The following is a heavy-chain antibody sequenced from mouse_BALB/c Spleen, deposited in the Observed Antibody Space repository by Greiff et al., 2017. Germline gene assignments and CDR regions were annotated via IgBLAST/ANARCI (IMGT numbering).Heavy chain of an antibody. Sequence: VQLVESGPGLVAPSQSLSITCTVSGFSLTGYGVNWVRQPPGKGLEWLGMVWGDGSTDYNSARKSRLSISKDNSKGQVFLKMNSLQTDDTARYYCARDPAFYGSSYYAMDYWGQGTSVTVSS. CDR3: ARDPAFYGSSYYAMDY. D-gene: IGHD1-1*01. J-gene: IGHJ4*01. CDR2: VWGDGST. CDR1: GFSLTGYG. V-gene: IGHV2-6-7*01.